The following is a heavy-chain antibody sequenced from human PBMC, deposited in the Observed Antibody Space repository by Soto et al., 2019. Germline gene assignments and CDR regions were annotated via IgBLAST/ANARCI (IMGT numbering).Heavy chain of an antibody. CDR3: ARGVGVDY. CDR1: GGSFSGYY. CDR2: INQSGST. Sequence: SETLSLTCAVYGGSFSGYYWSWIRQPPGEGLEWIGEINQSGSTNYNPSLKSRVTISVDTSKNQFSLKLSSVTAADTAVYYCARGVGVDYWGQGTLVTVSS. D-gene: IGHD1-26*01. J-gene: IGHJ4*02. V-gene: IGHV4-34*01.